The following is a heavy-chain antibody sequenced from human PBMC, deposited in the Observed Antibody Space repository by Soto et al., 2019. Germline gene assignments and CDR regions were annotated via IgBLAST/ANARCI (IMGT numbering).Heavy chain of an antibody. CDR2: INAGNGNT. CDR1: EYTFTIYA. J-gene: IGHJ6*03. V-gene: IGHV1-3*01. CDR3: ASQQLDYYYYYMDV. Sequence: GASVKVSCKASEYTFTIYAMHWVRQAPGQRLEWMGWINAGNGNTKYSQKFQDRVTITRDTSASTAYMELSSLRSEDTAVYYCASQQLDYYYYYMDVWGKGTTVTVSS. D-gene: IGHD6-6*01.